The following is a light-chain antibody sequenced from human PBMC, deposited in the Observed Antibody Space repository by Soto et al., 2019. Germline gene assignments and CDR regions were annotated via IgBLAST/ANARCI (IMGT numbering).Light chain of an antibody. CDR2: DAS. J-gene: IGKJ1*01. CDR3: QQRSNWPPWT. Sequence: EIVLTQSPATLSLSPGERATLSCRASQSVSSYLAWYQQKPGQAPRLLIYDASNRATGIPARFSGSGSGTDFTLNFSSLEPEDFAVYYCQQRSNWPPWTFGQGTKVEIK. CDR1: QSVSSY. V-gene: IGKV3-11*01.